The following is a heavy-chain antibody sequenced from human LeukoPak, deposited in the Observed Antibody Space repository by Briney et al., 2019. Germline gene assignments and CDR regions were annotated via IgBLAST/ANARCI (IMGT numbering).Heavy chain of an antibody. V-gene: IGHV3-23*01. CDR1: GFTFSSYA. Sequence: PGGSLRLSCAASGFTFSSYAMSWVRQAPGKGLEWVSAISGSGGSTYYADSVKGRFTISRDNSKNTLYLQMNSLRAEDTAVYYCAKDQGIAAAGSGLDYYYYYGMDVWGQGTTVTVSS. CDR3: AKDQGIAAAGSGLDYYYYYGMDV. J-gene: IGHJ6*02. D-gene: IGHD6-13*01. CDR2: ISGSGGST.